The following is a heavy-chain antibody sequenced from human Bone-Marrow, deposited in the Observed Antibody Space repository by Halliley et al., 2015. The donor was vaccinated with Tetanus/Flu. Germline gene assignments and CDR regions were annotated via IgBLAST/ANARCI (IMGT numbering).Heavy chain of an antibody. CDR3: AKDLVLNNGVWEPFDV. V-gene: IGHV3-23*01. J-gene: IGHJ3*01. D-gene: IGHD3-16*01. CDR2: IRGSGKNT. Sequence: SSIRGSGKNTYYAGSVKGRFTVSRDNSKSTVWLQMNALRGEDTAIYYCAKDLVLNNGVWEPFDVWGQGTMVTVSS.